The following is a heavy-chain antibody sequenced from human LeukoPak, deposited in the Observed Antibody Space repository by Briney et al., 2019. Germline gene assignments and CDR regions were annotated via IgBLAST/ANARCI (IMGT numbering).Heavy chain of an antibody. CDR2: IRSKANSYAT. V-gene: IGHV3-73*01. D-gene: IGHD6-13*01. J-gene: IGHJ6*02. Sequence: PGGSLGLSCAASGFSFSGSAMHWVRQASGKGLEWVGRIRSKANSYATAYAASVKGRFTISRDDSKNTAYLQMNSLKTEDTAVYYCTRRIASYGMDVWGQGTTVTVSS. CDR1: GFSFSGSA. CDR3: TRRIASYGMDV.